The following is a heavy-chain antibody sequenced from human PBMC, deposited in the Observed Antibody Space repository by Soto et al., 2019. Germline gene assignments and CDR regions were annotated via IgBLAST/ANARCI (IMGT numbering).Heavy chain of an antibody. CDR1: GYTFTSYG. V-gene: IGHV1-18*01. Sequence: QAQLVQSGGEVKKPGASVKVSCRASGYTFTSYGYAWVRQAPGQGLEWMGWISAYNGDTNYAQKFQDIVNLTTDTSTTTAHMELRNLGSDDTAVDYCARSGAYCTCITCLFDSFWGLGTLVTVSS. D-gene: IGHD2-8*01. J-gene: IGHJ4*02. CDR3: ARSGAYCTCITCLFDSF. CDR2: ISAYNGDT.